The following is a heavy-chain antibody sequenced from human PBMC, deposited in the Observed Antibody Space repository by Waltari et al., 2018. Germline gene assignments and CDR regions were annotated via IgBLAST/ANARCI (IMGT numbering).Heavy chain of an antibody. CDR3: AKGYHTADY. V-gene: IGHV3-33*08. CDR2: IWYDGSNK. J-gene: IGHJ4*02. Sequence: QVQLVESGGGVVQPGRSLRLSCTASGFLFSNFGMQWVRQAPGKGLEWVATIWYDGSNKYHADSVKGRFTISRDNSKNTLYLQMNSLRVEDTAMYYCAKGYHTADYWGQGILVTVSS. CDR1: GFLFSNFG. D-gene: IGHD3-3*01.